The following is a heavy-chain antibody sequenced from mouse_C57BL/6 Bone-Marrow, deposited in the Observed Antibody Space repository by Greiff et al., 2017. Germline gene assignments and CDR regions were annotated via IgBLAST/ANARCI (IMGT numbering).Heavy chain of an antibody. CDR1: GYSFTGYF. CDR3: ARMSTGDAMDY. CDR2: INPYNGDT. V-gene: IGHV1-20*01. Sequence: VQLQQSGPELVKPGDSVTISCKASGYSFTGYFMNWVMQSHGKSLEWIGRINPYNGDTFYNQKFKGKATLTVDKSSSTAHMELRSLTSEDSAVYYCARMSTGDAMDYWGQGTSVTVSS. D-gene: IGHD1-1*01. J-gene: IGHJ4*01.